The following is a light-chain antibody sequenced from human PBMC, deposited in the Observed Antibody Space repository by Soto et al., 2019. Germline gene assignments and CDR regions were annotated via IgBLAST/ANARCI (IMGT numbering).Light chain of an antibody. CDR3: QQYYNSPLT. J-gene: IGKJ4*01. V-gene: IGKV3-20*01. Sequence: EIVLTQSPGTLSLSPGERATLSCRASQYVSSDFLAWYQQKPGQAPRLLIHTASSRATGNPDRFSGSGSGTDFTLPVSRLAPEDFAVYYYQQYYNSPLTFGGGNKVEIK. CDR1: QYVSSDF. CDR2: TAS.